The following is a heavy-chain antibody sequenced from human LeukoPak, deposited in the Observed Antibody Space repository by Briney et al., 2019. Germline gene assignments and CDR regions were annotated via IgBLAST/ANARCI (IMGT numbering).Heavy chain of an antibody. CDR2: INHSGST. V-gene: IGHV4-34*01. CDR3: ARGGPEIDY. D-gene: IGHD1-14*01. J-gene: IGHJ4*02. Sequence: SETLSLTCAVYGGSFSGYYWSWIRQPPGKGLEWIGEINHSGSTNYNPSLKSRVTISVDTSKNQFSLKLSSVTAADTAVYYCARGGPEIDYWGQGTLVTVSS. CDR1: GGSFSGYY.